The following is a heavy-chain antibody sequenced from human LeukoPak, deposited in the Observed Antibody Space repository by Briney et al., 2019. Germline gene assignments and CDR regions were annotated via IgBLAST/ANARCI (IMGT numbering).Heavy chain of an antibody. V-gene: IGHV3-33*08. J-gene: IGHJ4*02. D-gene: IGHD3-22*01. CDR3: ARDYYDSSGPDY. CDR1: GFTFSSYA. CDR2: IWYDGSNK. Sequence: GGSLRLSCAASGFTFSSYAMHWVRQAPGKGLEWVAVIWYDGSNKYYADSVKGRFTISRDNSKNTLYLQMNSLRAEDTAVYYCARDYYDSSGPDYWGQGTLVTVSS.